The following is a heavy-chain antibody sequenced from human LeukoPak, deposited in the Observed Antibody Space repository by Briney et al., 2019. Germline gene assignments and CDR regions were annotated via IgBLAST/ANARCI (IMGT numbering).Heavy chain of an antibody. J-gene: IGHJ4*02. CDR1: GGSISSGGYS. V-gene: IGHV4-30-2*01. Sequence: SETLSLTCAVSGGSISSGGYSWSWIRQPPGKGLEWIGYIYHSGSTYYNPSLKSRVTMSVDRSKNQFSLKLSSVTAADTAVYYCARGRDGYNYNEYYFDYWGQGTLVTVSS. CDR2: IYHSGST. D-gene: IGHD5-24*01. CDR3: ARGRDGYNYNEYYFDY.